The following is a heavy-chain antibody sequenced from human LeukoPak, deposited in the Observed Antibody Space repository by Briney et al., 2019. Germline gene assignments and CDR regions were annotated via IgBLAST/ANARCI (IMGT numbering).Heavy chain of an antibody. CDR2: TYYRSKWYN. CDR3: AREDLGAAYFDF. CDR1: GDSVSTNNVA. V-gene: IGHV6-1*01. J-gene: IGHJ4*02. Sequence: SQTLSLTCAISGDSVSTNNVAWNWIRQSASRGFEWLGRTYYRSKWYNDYAVSVKSRITVNPDTSKNQFSLQLNSVTPDDTAIYYCAREDLGAAYFDFWGQGTLVTVSS. D-gene: IGHD3-16*01.